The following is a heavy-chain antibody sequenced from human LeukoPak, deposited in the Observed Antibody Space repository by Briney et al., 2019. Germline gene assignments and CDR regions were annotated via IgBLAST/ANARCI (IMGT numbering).Heavy chain of an antibody. V-gene: IGHV3-49*04. D-gene: IGHD2-15*01. CDR2: ISSKNCDVTT. CDR3: TRGSYPALDYNGMDV. CDR1: GFTFVNYA. J-gene: IGHJ6*02. Sequence: GGSLRLSCTTSGFTFVNYAMIWVRQAPGKGLEWVSFISSKNCDVTTEYAASVKGRFTVSRDNSRSIAYLQMNSLKPEATDIYYCTRGSYPALDYNGMDVWGQGTTVTVSS.